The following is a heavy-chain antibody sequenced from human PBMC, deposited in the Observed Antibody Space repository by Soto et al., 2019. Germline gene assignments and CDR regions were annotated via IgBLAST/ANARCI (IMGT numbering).Heavy chain of an antibody. J-gene: IGHJ6*02. CDR3: ARTLGFGELAPYYYYYYGMDV. CDR2: ISSSSSTI. V-gene: IGHV3-48*02. CDR1: GFTFSSYS. D-gene: IGHD3-10*01. Sequence: PGGSLRLSCAASGFTFSSYSMNWVRQAPGKGLEWVSYISSSSSTIYYADSVKGRFTISRDNAKNSLYLQMNSLRDEDTAVYYCARTLGFGELAPYYYYYYGMDVWGQGTTVTVSS.